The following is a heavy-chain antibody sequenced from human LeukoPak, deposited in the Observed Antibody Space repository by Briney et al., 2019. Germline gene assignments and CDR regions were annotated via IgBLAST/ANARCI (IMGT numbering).Heavy chain of an antibody. V-gene: IGHV4-39*01. CDR1: GGSISSSSYY. CDR2: IYYSGST. J-gene: IGHJ4*02. Sequence: PSETLSFTCTVSGGSISSSSYYWGWLRQPPGKGLEWIGSIYYSGSTYYNPSLKSRVTISVDTSKNQFSLKLSSVTAADTAVYYCARRPLTGTTDYWGQGTLVTVSS. D-gene: IGHD1-7*01. CDR3: ARRPLTGTTDY.